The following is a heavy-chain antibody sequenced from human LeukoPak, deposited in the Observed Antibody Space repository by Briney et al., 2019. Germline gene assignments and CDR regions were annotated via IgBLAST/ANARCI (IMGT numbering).Heavy chain of an antibody. D-gene: IGHD3-9*01. CDR1: RGSISSGNYY. Sequence: SETLSLTCIVARGSISSGNYYWTWIRQPAGKGLECIGRIYTNGNTNYNPSLKSRVTISLDTSKNQFSLKLTYVTAADTAVYYCARAGTYYDIWTCYYPNWFDPWGQGTLVTVSS. CDR2: IYTNGNT. CDR3: ARAGTYYDIWTCYYPNWFDP. V-gene: IGHV4-61*02. J-gene: IGHJ5*02.